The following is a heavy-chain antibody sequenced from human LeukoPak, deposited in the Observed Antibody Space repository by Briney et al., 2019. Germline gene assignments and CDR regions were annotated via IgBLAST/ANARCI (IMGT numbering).Heavy chain of an antibody. Sequence: ASVKVSCKVSGYTLTELSMHWVRQAPGKGLEWMGGFDPEDGETIYAQKFQGRVTMTEDASTDTAYMELSGLRSEDTAVYYCATNHYDILTGYYNVHHFDYWGQGTLVTVSS. J-gene: IGHJ4*02. D-gene: IGHD3-9*01. V-gene: IGHV1-24*01. CDR1: GYTLTELS. CDR2: FDPEDGET. CDR3: ATNHYDILTGYYNVHHFDY.